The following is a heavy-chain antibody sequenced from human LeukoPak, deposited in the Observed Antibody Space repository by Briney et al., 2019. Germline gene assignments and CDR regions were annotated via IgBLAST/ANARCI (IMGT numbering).Heavy chain of an antibody. J-gene: IGHJ6*04. CDR1: AFSSSSEA. CDR3: AKDRQTPRPFYGMDV. V-gene: IGHV3-23*01. D-gene: IGHD6-6*01. CDR2: ISGSGGST. Sequence: GGGRGRSCAGCAFSSSSEAMRWVRESPGKGLEWVSAISGSGGSTYYADSVKGRFTISRDNSKNTLYLQMNSLRAEDTAVYYCAKDRQTPRPFYGMDVWGKGTTVTVSS.